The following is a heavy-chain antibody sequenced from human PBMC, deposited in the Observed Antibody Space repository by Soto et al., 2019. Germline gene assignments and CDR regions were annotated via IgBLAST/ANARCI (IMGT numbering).Heavy chain of an antibody. J-gene: IGHJ4*02. Sequence: SLRLSCAASGLTFSIYSMNWVRQAPGKGLEWLSYIDNSSSRIFYADSVKDRFTISRDNAKNSVYLQINSLRDEETAVYYCASDSSAFDHWGQGALVTVSS. D-gene: IGHD3-10*01. CDR3: ASDSSAFDH. CDR1: GLTFSIYS. V-gene: IGHV3-48*02. CDR2: IDNSSSRI.